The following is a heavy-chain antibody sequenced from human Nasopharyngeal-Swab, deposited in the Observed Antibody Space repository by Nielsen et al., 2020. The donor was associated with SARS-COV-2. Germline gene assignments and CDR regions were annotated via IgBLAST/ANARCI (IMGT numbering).Heavy chain of an antibody. CDR3: AKDPYSYGQPTTIDY. CDR2: ISYDEINK. D-gene: IGHD5-18*01. J-gene: IGHJ4*02. V-gene: IGHV3-30*18. Sequence: GESLKISCAASGFSFNNYAMNWLRQAPGKGLEWVAVISYDEINKYYVDSVKGRFTISRDNSKNTLYLQMNSLRAEDTAVYYCAKDPYSYGQPTTIDYWGQGTLVTVSS. CDR1: GFSFNNYA.